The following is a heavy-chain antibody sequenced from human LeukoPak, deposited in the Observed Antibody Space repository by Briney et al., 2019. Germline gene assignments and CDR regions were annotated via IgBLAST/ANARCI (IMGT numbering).Heavy chain of an antibody. D-gene: IGHD6-19*01. Sequence: GSLRLSCVASGFSFNTNAMTWVRQAPGKGLEWVSTLSGRGDSTFYADSVKGRFTISRDESENTLHLQMNSLRAEDTAIYYCAKDQTVDGTYDSWGRGTLVIVYS. CDR1: GFSFNTNA. V-gene: IGHV3-23*01. CDR3: AKDQTVDGTYDS. CDR2: LSGRGDST. J-gene: IGHJ4*02.